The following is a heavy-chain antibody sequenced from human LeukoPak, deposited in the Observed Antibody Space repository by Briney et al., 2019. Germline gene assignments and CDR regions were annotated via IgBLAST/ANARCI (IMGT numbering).Heavy chain of an antibody. D-gene: IGHD2-2*01. CDR3: ARDQGIVVVPAARDYYYYGMDV. V-gene: IGHV1-69*13. CDR1: GGTFSSYA. Sequence: AASVKVSCKASGGTFSSYAISWVRQAPGQGLEWMGGIIPIFGTANYAQKFQGRVTITADESTSTAYMELSSLRSEDTAVYYCARDQGIVVVPAARDYYYYGMDVWGQGTTVTVSS. J-gene: IGHJ6*02. CDR2: IIPIFGTA.